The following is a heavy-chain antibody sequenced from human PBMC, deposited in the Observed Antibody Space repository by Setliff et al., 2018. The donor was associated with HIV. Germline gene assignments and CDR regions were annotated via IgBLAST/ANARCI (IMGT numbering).Heavy chain of an antibody. CDR2: IYTTGGT. J-gene: IGHJ4*02. CDR3: ARSNPGITAGLLAY. V-gene: IGHV4-4*07. Sequence: SETLSLTCNISGISIPTNYWNWIRQPAGKGLEWIGRIYTTGGTNYNPALKSRVTMSIDTSKNQISLKLNSVTAADTATYYCARSNPGITAGLLAYWGPGTLVTVS. CDR1: GISIPTNY. D-gene: IGHD6-13*01.